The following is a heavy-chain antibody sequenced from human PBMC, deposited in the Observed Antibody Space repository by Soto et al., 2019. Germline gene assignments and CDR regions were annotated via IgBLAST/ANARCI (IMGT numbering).Heavy chain of an antibody. CDR1: GFIFDDFA. D-gene: IGHD3-3*01. CDR2: ISWNSDSI. J-gene: IGHJ4*02. Sequence: EAQLVESGGGLVQPGRSLRLSCAGSGFIFDDFAIHWVRQAPGKGLEWVSGISWNSDSIGYADSVKGRFTISRDNTKNALYLQMNSLRVADTALYCCTKVGGLYDFWSGPLHFDLWGQGTLVTVSS. V-gene: IGHV3-9*01. CDR3: TKVGGLYDFWSGPLHFDL.